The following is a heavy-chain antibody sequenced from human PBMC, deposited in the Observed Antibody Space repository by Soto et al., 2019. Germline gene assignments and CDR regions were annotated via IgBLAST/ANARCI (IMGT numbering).Heavy chain of an antibody. CDR1: GFSLSTSGVS. Sequence: SGPTLVNPTQTLTLTCTFSGFSLSTSGVSVGWIRQPPGKAPEWLAFIYRNDDKSYSPSLKSRLTVTKDNSKKQVVLTMTNMDPAATPTHHPEKTVASRGSLDFWGQGTLVTVSS. D-gene: IGHD4-4*01. V-gene: IGHV2-5*01. CDR3: EKTVASRGSLDF. CDR2: IYRNDDK. J-gene: IGHJ4*02.